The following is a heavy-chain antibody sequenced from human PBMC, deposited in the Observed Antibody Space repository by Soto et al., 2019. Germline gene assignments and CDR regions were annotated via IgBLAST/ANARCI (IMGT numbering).Heavy chain of an antibody. J-gene: IGHJ4*02. V-gene: IGHV4-34*01. CDR1: GGSFSGYY. CDR3: ARGSEDYYDSSGYHLDY. D-gene: IGHD3-22*01. CDR2: INHSVST. Sequence: SETLSLTCAVYGGSFSGYYWSWIRQPPGKGLEWIGEINHSVSTNYIPSLKSRVTISVDTSKNQFSLKLSSVTAADTSVYYCARGSEDYYDSSGYHLDYWGQGTLVTVSS.